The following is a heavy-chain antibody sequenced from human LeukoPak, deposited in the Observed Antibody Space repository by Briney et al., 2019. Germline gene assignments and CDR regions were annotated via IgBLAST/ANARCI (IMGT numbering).Heavy chain of an antibody. CDR1: GGSISSYY. CDR2: IYTSGST. Sequence: SETLSLTCTVSGGSISSYYWSWIRQPAGKGLEWIGRIYTSGSTNYNPSLKSRVTMSVNTSKNQFSLKLSSVTAADTAVYYCARDVGPLGANWFDPWGQGTLVTVSS. V-gene: IGHV4-4*07. J-gene: IGHJ5*02. D-gene: IGHD1-26*01. CDR3: ARDVGPLGANWFDP.